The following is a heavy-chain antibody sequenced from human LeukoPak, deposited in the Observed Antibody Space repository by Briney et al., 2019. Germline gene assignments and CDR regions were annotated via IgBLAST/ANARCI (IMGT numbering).Heavy chain of an antibody. Sequence: ASVKVSCKASGYTLTSYDINWVRQATGQGLEWMGWMNPNSGKTGYAQKFQGRITITRNTSISTAYMELSSLRSEDTAVYYCARTNLDCKNGVCYDYWGQGTLVTVSS. D-gene: IGHD2-8*01. V-gene: IGHV1-8*01. J-gene: IGHJ4*02. CDR1: GYTLTSYD. CDR3: ARTNLDCKNGVCYDY. CDR2: MNPNSGKT.